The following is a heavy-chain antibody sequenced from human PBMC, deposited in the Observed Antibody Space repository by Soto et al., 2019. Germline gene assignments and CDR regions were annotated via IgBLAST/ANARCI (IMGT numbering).Heavy chain of an antibody. CDR3: AREWDSGYDLNY. D-gene: IGHD5-12*01. CDR2: INPNSGGT. Sequence: ASVKVSCKASGYTFTGYYMHWVRHAPGQGLEWMGWINPNSGGTNYAQKFQGWVTMTRDTSISTAYMELSRLRSDDTAVYYCAREWDSGYDLNYWGQGTLVTVSS. V-gene: IGHV1-2*04. CDR1: GYTFTGYY. J-gene: IGHJ4*02.